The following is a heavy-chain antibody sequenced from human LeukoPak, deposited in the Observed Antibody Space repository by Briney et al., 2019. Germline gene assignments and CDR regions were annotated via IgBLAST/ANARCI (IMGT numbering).Heavy chain of an antibody. D-gene: IGHD2-21*02. Sequence: GGSLRLSCAASGFTVSDKYMSWVRQAPGKGLEWVSSINTRSSNIYYADSVKGRFTVSRDNTKNSLYLQMNSLRAEDTAVYFCAKESGDCGADCLALNDYWGQGTLVTVSS. V-gene: IGHV3-21*01. CDR3: AKESGDCGADCLALNDY. J-gene: IGHJ4*02. CDR1: GFTVSDKY. CDR2: INTRSSNI.